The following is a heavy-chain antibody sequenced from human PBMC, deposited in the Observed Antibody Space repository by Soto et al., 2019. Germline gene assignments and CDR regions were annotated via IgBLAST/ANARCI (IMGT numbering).Heavy chain of an antibody. Sequence: GGSMRLSCAASGFTFSSYSMNWVRQAPGKGLEWVSSISSSSSYIYYADSVKGRFTISRDNAKNSLYLQMNSLRAEDTAVYYCARVLRYFDWTGMDVWGQGTTVTVSS. J-gene: IGHJ6*02. CDR3: ARVLRYFDWTGMDV. V-gene: IGHV3-21*01. CDR2: ISSSSSYI. D-gene: IGHD3-9*01. CDR1: GFTFSSYS.